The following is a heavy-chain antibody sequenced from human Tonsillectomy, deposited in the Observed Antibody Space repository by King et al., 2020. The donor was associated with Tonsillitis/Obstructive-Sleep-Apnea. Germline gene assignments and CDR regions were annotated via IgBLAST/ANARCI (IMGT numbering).Heavy chain of an antibody. CDR1: GFTFSRYA. CDR2: ISYDGSNK. D-gene: IGHD3-22*01. CDR3: AREGIYDTSGYADAFDI. V-gene: IGHV3-30*04. Sequence: VQLVESGGGVVQPGRSLRLSCAASGFTFSRYAIHWFRQGPGKGLEWVAVISYDGSNKYYADSVEGRFTISRDNSKNKLYLQMNSLGAEDTAMYYCAREGIYDTSGYADAFDIWGQGTMVTVSS. J-gene: IGHJ3*02.